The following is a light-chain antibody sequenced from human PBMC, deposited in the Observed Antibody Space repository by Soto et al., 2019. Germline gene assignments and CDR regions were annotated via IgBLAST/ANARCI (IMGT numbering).Light chain of an antibody. CDR2: AAS. CDR3: QQFGRSPGCT. CDR1: QSINNRY. Sequence: EIVLTQSPGTLSLSPGERATLSCRASQSINNRYLAWYQQQPGQAPRLIIYAASSRATGIPYRFSGSWSGTYFTLTISRLEPDDVAVYYCQQFGRSPGCTFGHGTKVDIK. J-gene: IGKJ3*01. V-gene: IGKV3-20*01.